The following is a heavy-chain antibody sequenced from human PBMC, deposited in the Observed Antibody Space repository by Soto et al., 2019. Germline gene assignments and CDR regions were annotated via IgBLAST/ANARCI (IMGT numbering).Heavy chain of an antibody. CDR3: ARHGSSSWYYFDY. V-gene: IGHV5-51*01. CDR2: IYPGDSDT. CDR1: GYSFTSYW. D-gene: IGHD6-13*01. Sequence: GESLKISCKGSGYSFTSYWIGWVRQMPGKGLEWMGIIYPGDSDTRYSPSFQGQVTVSADKSISTAYLQWSSLKASDTAMYYCARHGSSSWYYFDYWGQGTLVTVSS. J-gene: IGHJ4*02.